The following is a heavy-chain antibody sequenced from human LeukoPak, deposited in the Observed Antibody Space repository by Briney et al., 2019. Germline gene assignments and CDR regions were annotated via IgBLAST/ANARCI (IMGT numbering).Heavy chain of an antibody. J-gene: IGHJ3*02. V-gene: IGHV1-2*06. Sequence: ASVKVSCKASGYTFTSYYMHWVRQAPGQGLEWMGRINPNSGGTNYAQKFQGRVTMTRDTSISTAYMELSRLRSDDTAVYYCAVAGYSSSWALAAFDIWGQGTMVTVSS. CDR1: GYTFTSYY. D-gene: IGHD6-13*01. CDR3: AVAGYSSSWALAAFDI. CDR2: INPNSGGT.